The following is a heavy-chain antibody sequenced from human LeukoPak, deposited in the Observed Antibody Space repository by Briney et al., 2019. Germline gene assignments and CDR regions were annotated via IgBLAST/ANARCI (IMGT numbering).Heavy chain of an antibody. V-gene: IGHV4-34*01. J-gene: IGHJ6*03. CDR2: IXHSGXT. D-gene: IGHD6-6*01. Sequence: SETLSLTCAVYGGSFSGYYWXXXXXXPXXXXXXXXXIXHSGXTNYNPSLKSRVTIXXDTSKNXFSLKLSSVTAADTAVYYCARVRLVFRVDYYYYYMDVWGKGTTVTVSS. CDR1: GGSFSGYY. CDR3: ARVRLVFRVDYYYYYMDV.